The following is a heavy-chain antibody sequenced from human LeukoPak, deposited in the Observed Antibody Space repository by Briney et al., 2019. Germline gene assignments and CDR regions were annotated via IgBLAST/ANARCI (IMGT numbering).Heavy chain of an antibody. CDR3: ARPWQYYYYGMAV. CDR2: IDFTRTT. CDR1: GGSISSDY. Sequence: PSETLSLTCTVSGGSISSDYWSWIRQCPGKGLEWIGYIDFTRTTHYHTSLESRVTISTDTQKNQVCLNLSSVAAADTAVYYCARPWQYYYYGMAVWGQRITVTVS. D-gene: IGHD5-24*01. V-gene: IGHV4-59*08. J-gene: IGHJ6*02.